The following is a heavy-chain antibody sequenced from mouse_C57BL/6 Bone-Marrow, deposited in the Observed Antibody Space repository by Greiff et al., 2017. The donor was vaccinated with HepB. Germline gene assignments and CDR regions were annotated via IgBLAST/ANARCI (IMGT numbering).Heavy chain of an antibody. V-gene: IGHV5-4*01. CDR3: ARDKDYGSSHWYFDV. CDR2: ISDGGSYT. D-gene: IGHD1-1*01. CDR1: GFTFSSYA. Sequence: EVHLVESGGGLVKPGGSLKLSCAASGFTFSSYAMSWVRQTPEKRLEWVATISDGGSYTYYPDNVKGRFTISRDNAKNNLYLQMSHLKSEDTAMYYCARDKDYGSSHWYFDVWGTGTTVTVSS. J-gene: IGHJ1*03.